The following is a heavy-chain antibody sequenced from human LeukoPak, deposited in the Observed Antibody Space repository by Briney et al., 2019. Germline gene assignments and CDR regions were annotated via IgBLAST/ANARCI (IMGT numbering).Heavy chain of an antibody. J-gene: IGHJ6*03. V-gene: IGHV4-59*01. D-gene: IGHD4-17*01. Sequence: SETLSLTCTVSGGSISSYYWSWIRQPPGKGLEWIGYIYYSGSTNYNPSLKSRVTISVDTSKNQFSLKLSSVTAADTAVYYCARYGYYYYYMDVWGKGTTVTVSS. CDR2: IYYSGST. CDR1: GGSISSYY. CDR3: ARYGYYYYYMDV.